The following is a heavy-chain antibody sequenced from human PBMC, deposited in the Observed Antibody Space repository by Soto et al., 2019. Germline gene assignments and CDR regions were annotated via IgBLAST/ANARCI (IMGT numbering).Heavy chain of an antibody. CDR2: IWYDGSNK. Sequence: QVQLVESGGGVVQPGRSLRLSCAASGFTFSSYGMHWVRQAPGKGLEWVAVIWYDGSNKYYADSVKGRFTISRDNSKNTLYLQVNSLRAEDTAVYYCARDGSPEGYSSSSHRYGMDVWGQGTTVTVSS. V-gene: IGHV3-33*01. CDR1: GFTFSSYG. CDR3: ARDGSPEGYSSSSHRYGMDV. J-gene: IGHJ6*02. D-gene: IGHD6-6*01.